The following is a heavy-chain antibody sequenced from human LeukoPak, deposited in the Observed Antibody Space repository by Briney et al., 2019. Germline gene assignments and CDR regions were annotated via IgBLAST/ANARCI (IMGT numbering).Heavy chain of an antibody. J-gene: IGHJ6*04. V-gene: IGHV3-7*01. CDR1: GFTISNYW. D-gene: IGHD3-3*01. CDR2: IKQDGSDK. Sequence: PGGSLRLSCAASGFTISNYWMSWVRQAPGKGLEGVAHIKQDGSDKYYVGSVKGRFTISRDNAKNSLYLQMNSLRAEDTAVYYCARTPWDFWSNSMDVWGKGTTVTVSS. CDR3: ARTPWDFWSNSMDV.